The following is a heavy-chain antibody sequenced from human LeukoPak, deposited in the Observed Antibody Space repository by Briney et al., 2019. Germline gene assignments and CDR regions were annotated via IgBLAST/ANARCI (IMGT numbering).Heavy chain of an antibody. J-gene: IGHJ4*02. Sequence: SGTLSLTCAVYGGSFSGYYWSWIRQPPGKGLELIGEINHSGSTNYNPSLKSRVTISVDTSKNQFSLKLSSVTAADTAVYYCARDRIMIFGVVIMGFDYWGQGTLGTVSS. CDR1: GGSFSGYY. D-gene: IGHD3-3*01. V-gene: IGHV4-34*01. CDR3: ARDRIMIFGVVIMGFDY. CDR2: INHSGST.